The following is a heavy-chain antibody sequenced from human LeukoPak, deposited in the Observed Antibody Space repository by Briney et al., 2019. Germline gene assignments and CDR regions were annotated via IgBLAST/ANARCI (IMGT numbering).Heavy chain of an antibody. CDR1: GFTFSSYS. Sequence: GGSLRLSCAASGFTFSSYSMNWVRQAPGKGLEWVSSISSSSSYIYYADSVKGRFTISRDNAKNSLYLQMNSLRAEDTAVYYCARESSGGSCYVYWGQGTLVTVSS. CDR3: ARESSGGSCYVY. J-gene: IGHJ4*02. D-gene: IGHD2-15*01. CDR2: ISSSSSYI. V-gene: IGHV3-21*01.